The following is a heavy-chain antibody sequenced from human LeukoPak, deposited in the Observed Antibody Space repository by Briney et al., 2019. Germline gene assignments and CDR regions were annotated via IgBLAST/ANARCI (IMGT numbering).Heavy chain of an antibody. V-gene: IGHV4-59*11. Sequence: KPSETLSLTCTVSGGSISPHYWTWIRQAPGKGLEWLGYIYYTGSTTYNPSVKSRITISLDTSKKQISLKLRSVTAADTAVYYCARDPSNSGYYPYYLDYWGQGTLVTVSS. CDR2: IYYTGST. D-gene: IGHD3-22*01. J-gene: IGHJ4*02. CDR1: GGSISPHY. CDR3: ARDPSNSGYYPYYLDY.